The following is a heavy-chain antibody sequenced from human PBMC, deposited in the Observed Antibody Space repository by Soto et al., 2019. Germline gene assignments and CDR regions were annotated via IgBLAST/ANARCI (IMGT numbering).Heavy chain of an antibody. CDR2: IYYSGST. D-gene: IGHD5-18*01. V-gene: IGHV4-39*01. CDR3: ARQVNVAGIQLWLLWGLGGMYV. CDR1: GGSISSSSYY. J-gene: IGHJ6*02. Sequence: QLQLQESGPGLVKPSETLSLTCTVSGGSISSSSYYWGWIRQPPGKGLEWIGSIYYSGSTYYNPSLKSRVTISVETSKNQFSLKLSSVTAADTAVYYCARQVNVAGIQLWLLWGLGGMYVWGQGTTVTVAS.